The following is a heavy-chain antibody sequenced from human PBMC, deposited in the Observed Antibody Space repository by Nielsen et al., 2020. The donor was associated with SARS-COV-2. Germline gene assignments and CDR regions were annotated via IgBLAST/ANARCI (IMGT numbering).Heavy chain of an antibody. CDR3: ARKKGYSYAPGNYYYYMDV. D-gene: IGHD5-18*01. CDR2: MNPNSGNT. J-gene: IGHJ6*03. Sequence: ASLKVSCKASGYTFTSYDINWVRQATGQGLEWMGWMNPNSGNTGYAQKFQGRVTMTRNTSISTAYMELSSLRSEDTAVYYCARKKGYSYAPGNYYYYMDVWGKGTTVTVSS. CDR1: GYTFTSYD. V-gene: IGHV1-8*01.